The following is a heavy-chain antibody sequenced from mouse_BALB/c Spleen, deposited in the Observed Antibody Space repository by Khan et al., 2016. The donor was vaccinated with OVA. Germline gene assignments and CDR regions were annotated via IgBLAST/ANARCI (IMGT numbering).Heavy chain of an antibody. Sequence: QVQLQQSGAELARPGASVKLSCKASGYSFTDYYINWVKQRTGQGLEWIGEISPGRGDTYYNEKFKGKATLTADKSSSTAYTQLSSLTSEASAVYFCARRNYFGYTFAYWGQGTLVTVSA. J-gene: IGHJ3*01. V-gene: IGHV1-77*01. D-gene: IGHD1-2*01. CDR2: ISPGRGDT. CDR1: GYSFTDYY. CDR3: ARRNYFGYTFAY.